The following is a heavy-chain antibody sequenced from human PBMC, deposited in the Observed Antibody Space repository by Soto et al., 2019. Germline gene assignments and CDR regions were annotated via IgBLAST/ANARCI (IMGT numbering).Heavy chain of an antibody. D-gene: IGHD2-15*01. CDR1: GFTFSSYG. J-gene: IGHJ6*02. Sequence: GGSLRLSCAASGFTFSSYGMHWVRQAPGKGLEWVAVISYDGSNKYYADSVKGRFTISRDNSKNTLYLQMNSLRAEDTAVYYCAKDDMVAATYYYYYGMDVWGQGTTVTVSS. CDR3: AKDDMVAATYYYYYGMDV. V-gene: IGHV3-30*18. CDR2: ISYDGSNK.